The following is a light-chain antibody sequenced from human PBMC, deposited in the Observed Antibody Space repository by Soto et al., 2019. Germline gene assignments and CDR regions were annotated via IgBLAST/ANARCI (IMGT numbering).Light chain of an antibody. Sequence: TPAPGTLSMTLGDRAIRTCKTSQSVTSRYLAWYQQKPGQAPRLLIYGASTRATGIPARFSGSGSGTEFTLTISSLQSEDFAVYYCQQYNNWPRTFGQGTKVDI. CDR1: QSVTSRY. CDR3: QQYNNWPRT. J-gene: IGKJ1*01. V-gene: IGKV3-15*01. CDR2: GAS.